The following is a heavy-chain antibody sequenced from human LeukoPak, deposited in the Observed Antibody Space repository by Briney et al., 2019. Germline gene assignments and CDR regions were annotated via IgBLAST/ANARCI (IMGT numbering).Heavy chain of an antibody. Sequence: ASVKVSCKASGYTFTSYDINWVRQATGQGLEWMGWMNPNSGNTGYAQKFQGRVTMTRNTSISTAYMELSSLRSEDTAVYYCAREVRITMVRGVIIEDYYYYMDVWGKGTTVTISS. J-gene: IGHJ6*03. CDR3: AREVRITMVRGVIIEDYYYYMDV. CDR1: GYTFTSYD. D-gene: IGHD3-10*01. V-gene: IGHV1-8*01. CDR2: MNPNSGNT.